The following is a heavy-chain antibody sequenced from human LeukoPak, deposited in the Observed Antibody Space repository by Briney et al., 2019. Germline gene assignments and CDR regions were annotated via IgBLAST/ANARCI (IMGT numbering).Heavy chain of an antibody. CDR2: IYYSGST. Sequence: SETLSLTCTVSGGSMSSYYWSWIRQPPGKGLEWIGYIYYSGSTNYNPSLKSRVTISVDTSKNQFSLKLSSVTAADTAVYYCARGEQQLDTYYYYYYGMDVWGQGTTVTV. D-gene: IGHD6-13*01. CDR1: GGSMSSYY. CDR3: ARGEQQLDTYYYYYYGMDV. J-gene: IGHJ6*02. V-gene: IGHV4-59*12.